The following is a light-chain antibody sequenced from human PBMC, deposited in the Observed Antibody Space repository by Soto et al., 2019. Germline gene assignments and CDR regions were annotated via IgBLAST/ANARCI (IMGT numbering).Light chain of an antibody. CDR1: NSDVGSYNL. CDR2: EDT. J-gene: IGLJ2*01. Sequence: QSALTQPASVSGSPGQSITISCTGTNSDVGSYNLVSWYQQHPGKAPKLMIYEDTKRPSGVSNRFSGSKSGNTASLTISGLQAEDEADYYCDSFTSSSTLVFGGGTKLTVL. CDR3: DSFTSSSTLV. V-gene: IGLV2-14*02.